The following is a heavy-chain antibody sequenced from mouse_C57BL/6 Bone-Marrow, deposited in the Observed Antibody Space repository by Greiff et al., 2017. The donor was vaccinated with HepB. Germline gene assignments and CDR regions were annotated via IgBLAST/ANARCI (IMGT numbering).Heavy chain of an antibody. D-gene: IGHD1-1*01. CDR3: ARKGLYYYGSEDY. Sequence: VQLKESGPGLVKPSQSLSLTCSVTGYSITSGYYWNWIRQFPGNKLEWMGYISYDGSNNYNPSLKNRISITRDTSKNQFFLKLNSVTTEDTATYYCARKGLYYYGSEDYWGQGTSVTVSS. CDR1: GYSITSGYY. V-gene: IGHV3-6*01. CDR2: ISYDGSN. J-gene: IGHJ4*01.